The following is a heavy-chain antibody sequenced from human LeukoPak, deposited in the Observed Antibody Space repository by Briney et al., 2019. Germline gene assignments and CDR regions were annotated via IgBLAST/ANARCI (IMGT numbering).Heavy chain of an antibody. V-gene: IGHV3-33*01. J-gene: IGHJ6*02. Sequence: PGGSLRLSCAASGFTFSSYGMHWVRQAPGKGLEWVAVIWYDGSNKYYADSVKGRFTISRDNSKNTLYLQMNSLRAEDTAVYYRARDAFYSGSYPHYYYGMDVWGQGTTVTVSS. CDR3: ARDAFYSGSYPHYYYGMDV. CDR1: GFTFSSYG. CDR2: IWYDGSNK. D-gene: IGHD1-26*01.